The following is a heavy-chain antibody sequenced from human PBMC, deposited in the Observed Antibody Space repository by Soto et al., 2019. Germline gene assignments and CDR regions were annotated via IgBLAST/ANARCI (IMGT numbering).Heavy chain of an antibody. CDR2: TYYRSKWYN. V-gene: IGHV6-1*01. CDR3: ARDPAPDTILTGANWFDP. D-gene: IGHD3-9*01. Sequence: PSQTLSLTCAISGDSVSSNSAAWNWIRQSPSRGLEWLGRTYYRSKWYNDYAVSVKSRITINPDTSKNQFSLQLNSVTPEDTAVYYCARDPAPDTILTGANWFDPWGQGTLVTVSS. J-gene: IGHJ5*02. CDR1: GDSVSSNSAA.